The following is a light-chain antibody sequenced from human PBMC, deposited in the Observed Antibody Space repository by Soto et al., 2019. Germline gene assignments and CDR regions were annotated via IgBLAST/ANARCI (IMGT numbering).Light chain of an antibody. CDR2: DNN. V-gene: IGLV1-51*01. Sequence: QSVLTQPPSVSAAPGQKVTISCSGSSSNIGNNYVSWYQHLPGTAPKLLVYDNNKRPSGIPDRFSGSKSGTSATLGITGLQTGDEAVYYCGTWDFSLSGVVFGGGTKLTVL. CDR3: GTWDFSLSGVV. J-gene: IGLJ3*02. CDR1: SSNIGNNY.